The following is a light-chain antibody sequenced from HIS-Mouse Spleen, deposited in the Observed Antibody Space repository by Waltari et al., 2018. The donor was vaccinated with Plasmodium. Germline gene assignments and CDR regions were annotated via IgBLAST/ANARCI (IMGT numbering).Light chain of an antibody. V-gene: IGKV1-33*01. CDR3: QQYDSLPPLFT. J-gene: IGKJ3*01. Sequence: DIQMTQSPSSLSASVGDRVTITCQASQDISNYLNWYQQKPGKAPKLLIYDASNLETGVPSRFSGSGSGTDFTFTISSLQPEDIATYYCQQYDSLPPLFTFGPGTKVDNK. CDR1: QDISNY. CDR2: DAS.